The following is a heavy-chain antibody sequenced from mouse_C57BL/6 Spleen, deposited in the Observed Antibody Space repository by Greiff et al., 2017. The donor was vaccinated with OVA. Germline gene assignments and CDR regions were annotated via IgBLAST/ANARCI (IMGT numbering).Heavy chain of an antibody. Sequence: VQLQQPGAELVKPGASVKMSCKASGYTFTSYWITWVKQRPGQGLEWIGDIYPGSGSTNYNEKFKSKATLTVDTSSSTAYMQLSSLTSEDSAVYYCARGGSSYEAMDYWGQGTSVTVSS. CDR1: GYTFTSYW. V-gene: IGHV1-55*01. CDR2: IYPGSGST. J-gene: IGHJ4*01. CDR3: ARGGSSYEAMDY. D-gene: IGHD1-1*01.